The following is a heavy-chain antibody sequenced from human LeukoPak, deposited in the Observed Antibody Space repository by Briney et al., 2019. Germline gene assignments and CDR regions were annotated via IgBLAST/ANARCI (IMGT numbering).Heavy chain of an antibody. V-gene: IGHV4-4*02. CDR1: GGSISNTNW. J-gene: IGHJ6*02. D-gene: IGHD3-3*01. CDR3: ARHGYYDFWSGYYGTGMDV. Sequence: SETLSLTCGVSGGSISNTNWWTWVRQPPGKGLEWIGEVNLQGSTNYNPSLKSRVTISVDTSKNQFSLKLSSVTAADTAVYYCARHGYYDFWSGYYGTGMDVWGQGTTVTVSS. CDR2: VNLQGST.